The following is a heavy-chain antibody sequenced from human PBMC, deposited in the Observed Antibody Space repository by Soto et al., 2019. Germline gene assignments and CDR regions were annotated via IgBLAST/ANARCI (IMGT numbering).Heavy chain of an antibody. Sequence: ASVKVSCKASGYTFTSYGISWVRQAPGQGLEWMGWISAYNGNTNYAQKLQGRVTMTTDTSTSTAYMELRSLRSDDTAMYYCARPIAAPGGYYYYGMDVWGQGTTVTVSS. V-gene: IGHV1-18*04. D-gene: IGHD6-6*01. CDR2: ISAYNGNT. CDR3: ARPIAAPGGYYYYGMDV. J-gene: IGHJ6*02. CDR1: GYTFTSYG.